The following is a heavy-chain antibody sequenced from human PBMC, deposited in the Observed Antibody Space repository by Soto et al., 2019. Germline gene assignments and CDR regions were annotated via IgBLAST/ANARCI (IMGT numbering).Heavy chain of an antibody. CDR1: GFTFSTYA. Sequence: GGSLRLSCAASGFTFSTYAMHWVRQAPGKGLEWVAVMSYDGTNKYYADSVKGRFTISRDSSKSTLNLQMNSLRVEDTALYYCAGGGYCNSTGCYRYGMDVWGQGTTVTVSS. J-gene: IGHJ6*02. V-gene: IGHV3-30*04. CDR3: AGGGYCNSTGCYRYGMDV. D-gene: IGHD2-2*03. CDR2: MSYDGTNK.